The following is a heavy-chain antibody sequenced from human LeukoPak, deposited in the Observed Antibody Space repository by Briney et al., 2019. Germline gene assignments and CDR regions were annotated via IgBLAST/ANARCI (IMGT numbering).Heavy chain of an antibody. V-gene: IGHV5-51*01. CDR2: IYPDDSDT. D-gene: IGHD2/OR15-2a*01. Sequence: GESLKISCKGSGYSFTNHWIGWVRQMPGKGLEWMGIIYPDDSDTRYNPSFQGQVTMSAAKSINTAYLQWSSLQASDTAIYYCARLAPSNKYADYYFFDYWGQGTLVTVSS. CDR3: ARLAPSNKYADYYFFDY. J-gene: IGHJ4*02. CDR1: GYSFTNHW.